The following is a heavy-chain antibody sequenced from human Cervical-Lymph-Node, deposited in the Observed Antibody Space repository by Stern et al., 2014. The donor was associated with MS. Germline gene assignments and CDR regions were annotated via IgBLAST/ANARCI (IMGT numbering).Heavy chain of an antibody. Sequence: EVQLVESGGGLVQPGGSLSLSCAASGFSVYTNSMSWVRQAPGKGLEWVSIIYASGSTYYADSVKGRFTISRDNSMNTLFLQMNSLTAEDTAVYYCARDGGPYARYYFDYWGQGDLVTVSS. J-gene: IGHJ4*02. D-gene: IGHD2-15*01. CDR3: ARDGGPYARYYFDY. CDR1: GFSVYTNS. CDR2: IYASGST. V-gene: IGHV3-66*01.